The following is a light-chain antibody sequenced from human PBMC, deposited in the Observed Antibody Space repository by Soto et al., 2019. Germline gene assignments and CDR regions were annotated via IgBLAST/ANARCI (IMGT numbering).Light chain of an antibody. J-gene: IGKJ5*01. Sequence: EIVLTQSPGTLSLSPGERATLSCRASQSVSSNYLAWYQQKPGQAPRLLIYGASSRATGIPDRFSGSGSGTDFILTISRLEPEDFAVYYCQQYAGSVTFTFGLGMRLEIK. CDR1: QSVSSNY. CDR3: QQYAGSVTFT. CDR2: GAS. V-gene: IGKV3-20*01.